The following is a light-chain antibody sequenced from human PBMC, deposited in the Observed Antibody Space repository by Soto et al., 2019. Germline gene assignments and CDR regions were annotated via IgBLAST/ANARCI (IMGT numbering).Light chain of an antibody. Sequence: EIVMTQSPATLSVSPGERATLSCRASQSITSNLAWYQQKPGQTPRLLIYGASTRATGIPARFSGSGSGTEFTLTISSLQSEDIAVYYCQQYNNGPPWTFGQGTKVEIK. CDR2: GAS. V-gene: IGKV3-15*01. CDR3: QQYNNGPPWT. J-gene: IGKJ1*01. CDR1: QSITSN.